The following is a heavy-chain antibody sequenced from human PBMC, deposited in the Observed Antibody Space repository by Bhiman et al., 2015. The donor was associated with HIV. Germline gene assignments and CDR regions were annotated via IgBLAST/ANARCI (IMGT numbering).Heavy chain of an antibody. CDR3: AKGKDGGSYLPYFDY. CDR2: ISGSAGST. Sequence: EVQLLESGGGLVQPGGSLRLSCAASGFTFSSYAMSWVRQAPGKGLEWVSAISGSAGSTYYADSVKGRFTISRDNSKNTLYLQMNSLRAEDTAVYYCAKGKDGGSYLPYFDYWGQGTLVTVSS. CDR1: GFTFSSYA. J-gene: IGHJ4*02. V-gene: IGHV3-23*01. D-gene: IGHD1-26*01.